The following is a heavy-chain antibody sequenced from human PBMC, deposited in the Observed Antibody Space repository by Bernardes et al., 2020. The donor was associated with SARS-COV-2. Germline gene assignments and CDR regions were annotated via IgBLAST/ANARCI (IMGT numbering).Heavy chain of an antibody. CDR1: GGSISSSSYY. J-gene: IGHJ5*02. Sequence: SETLSLTCTVSGGSISSSSYYWGWIRQPPGKGLEWIGSIYYSGSTYYNPSLKSRVTISVDMSKNQFSLRLSSVTAADAAIYYCTRGYQTDWFDPWGRGTLATVSS. V-gene: IGHV4-39*07. CDR2: IYYSGST. CDR3: TRGYQTDWFDP. D-gene: IGHD2-2*01.